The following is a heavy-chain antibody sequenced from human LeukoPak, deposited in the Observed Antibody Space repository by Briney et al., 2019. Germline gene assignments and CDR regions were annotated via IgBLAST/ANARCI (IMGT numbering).Heavy chain of an antibody. CDR2: IYTSGGT. J-gene: IGHJ3*02. Sequence: SQTLSLTCTVSGGSISSGSYYWRWIRQPAGKGLEWIGRIYTSGGTNYNPSLKSRVTISVDTSKNQFSLKLSSVTAADTAVYYCARDRSTGYAFDIWGQGTMVTVSS. V-gene: IGHV4-61*02. CDR3: ARDRSTGYAFDI. D-gene: IGHD1-14*01. CDR1: GGSISSGSYY.